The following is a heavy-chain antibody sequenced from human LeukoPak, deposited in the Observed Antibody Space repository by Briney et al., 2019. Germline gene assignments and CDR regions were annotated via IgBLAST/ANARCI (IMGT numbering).Heavy chain of an antibody. V-gene: IGHV3-73*01. D-gene: IGHD3-22*01. Sequence: GGSLRLSCAASGFTFNGSAMHWVRQASGKGLEWVGRIRSKANGYATAYAASVKGRFTISRDDSKNTAYLQMNSLKTEDTAVYYCSTTYYYDSSEGYWGQGTLVTVSS. CDR3: STTYYYDSSEGY. J-gene: IGHJ4*02. CDR2: IRSKANGYAT. CDR1: GFTFNGSA.